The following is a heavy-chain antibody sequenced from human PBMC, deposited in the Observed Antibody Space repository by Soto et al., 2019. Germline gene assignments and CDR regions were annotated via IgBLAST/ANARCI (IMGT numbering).Heavy chain of an antibody. CDR1: GFTFSSHW. CDR3: ARVVGATNALHN. V-gene: IGHV3-7*01. J-gene: IGHJ4*02. Sequence: EVQLVESGGGLVQPGGSLRLSCVASGFTFSSHWMSWVRQAPGKGLEWVANIKQDGSEEHYVDSVKGRFTVSRDNDKNSLHLQMNSLRAEDTAVYYWARVVGATNALHNWGQGTLVTVSS. CDR2: IKQDGSEE. D-gene: IGHD1-26*01.